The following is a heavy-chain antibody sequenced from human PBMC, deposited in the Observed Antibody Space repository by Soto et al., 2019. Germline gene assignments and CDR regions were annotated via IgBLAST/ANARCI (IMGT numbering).Heavy chain of an antibody. D-gene: IGHD3-10*01. V-gene: IGHV4-31*03. CDR2: IFYSGST. Sequence: QVQLQESGPRLVKPSQTLSLTCTVSGGSISSGGYYWSWIRQHPGKGLEWIGYIFYSGSTYYNPSLKSRVTISVDTSKNQFSLKLSSATAADTAVYYCATYGSGSYKPTTFDYWGQGTLVTVSS. CDR3: ATYGSGSYKPTTFDY. CDR1: GGSISSGGYY. J-gene: IGHJ4*02.